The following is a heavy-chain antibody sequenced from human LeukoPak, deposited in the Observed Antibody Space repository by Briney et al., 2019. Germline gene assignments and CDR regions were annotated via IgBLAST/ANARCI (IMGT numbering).Heavy chain of an antibody. CDR3: ARDHITLVRGVIFGSNWFDP. J-gene: IGHJ5*02. CDR1: GYTFANYP. D-gene: IGHD3-10*01. CDR2: INTNTGNA. Sequence: ASVKVSCKSSGYTFANYPMNWVRPAPGQGLEWMGWINTNTGNATYVQAFRGRFVFSLDTSVSTAYLQISSLKPEDTAVYYCARDHITLVRGVIFGSNWFDPWGQGTLVTVSS. V-gene: IGHV7-4-1*02.